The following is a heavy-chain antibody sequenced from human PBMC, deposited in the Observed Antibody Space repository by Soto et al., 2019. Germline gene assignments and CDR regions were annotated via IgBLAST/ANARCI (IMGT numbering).Heavy chain of an antibody. V-gene: IGHV4-30-4*01. CDR3: ARGSGYCSSTSCYGYGMDV. J-gene: IGHJ6*02. CDR1: GGSISSGDYY. Sequence: SETLSLTGTVSGGSISSGDYYWSWIRQPPGKGLDWIGYIYYSWSSYYNPSLKSRVTISVDTSKYQYSLKLSSVTAACTAVYYCARGSGYCSSTSCYGYGMDVWGQGTTVTVSS. D-gene: IGHD2-2*01. CDR2: IYYSWSS.